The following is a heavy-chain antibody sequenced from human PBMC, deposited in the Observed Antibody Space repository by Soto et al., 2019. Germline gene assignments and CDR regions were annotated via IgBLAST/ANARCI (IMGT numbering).Heavy chain of an antibody. CDR2: FDPEDGET. CDR1: GYTLTELS. D-gene: IGHD3-16*02. V-gene: IGHV1-24*01. CDR3: ATSLIWGSYRYLDY. Sequence: ASVKVSFKVSGYTLTELSMHWVRQAPGKGLEWMGGFDPEDGETIYAQKFQGRVTMTEDTSTDTAYMELGSLRSEDTAVYYCATSLIWGSYRYLDYWGQGTLVTVSS. J-gene: IGHJ4*02.